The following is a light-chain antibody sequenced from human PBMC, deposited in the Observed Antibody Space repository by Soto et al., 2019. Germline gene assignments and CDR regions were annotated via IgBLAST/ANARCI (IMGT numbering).Light chain of an antibody. CDR1: NSDVGGYNH. CDR2: DVT. J-gene: IGLJ3*02. CDR3: CSYTGTYTFGV. Sequence: QSALTQPRSVSGSPGQSVTISCTGTNSDVGGYNHVSWHQQHPDKAPKVLIYDVTKRPSGVPDRFSGSKSGNTASLTISGLQAEDEADYYCCSYTGTYTFGVFGGGTKVTVL. V-gene: IGLV2-11*01.